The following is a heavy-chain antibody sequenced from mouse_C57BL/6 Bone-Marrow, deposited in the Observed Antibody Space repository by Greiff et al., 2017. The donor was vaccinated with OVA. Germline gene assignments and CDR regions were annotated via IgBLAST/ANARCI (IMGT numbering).Heavy chain of an antibody. CDR1: GFTFSDYY. V-gene: IGHV5-12*01. J-gene: IGHJ4*01. CDR2: ISNGGGST. Sequence: EVKLQESGGGLVQPGGSLKLSCAASGFTFSDYYMYWVRQTPEKRLEWVAYISNGGGSTYYPDTVKGRFTISRDNAKNTLYLQMSRLKSEDTAMYYCARNPYAMDYWGQGTSVTVSS. CDR3: ARNPYAMDY.